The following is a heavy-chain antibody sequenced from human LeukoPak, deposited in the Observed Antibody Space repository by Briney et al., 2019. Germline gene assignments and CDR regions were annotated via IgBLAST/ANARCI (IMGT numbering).Heavy chain of an antibody. CDR2: IWYDGSNK. D-gene: IGHD6-6*01. V-gene: IGHV3-33*06. CDR3: GKGPLRPSSYTDV. J-gene: IGHJ6*03. CDR1: GFTFSSYR. Sequence: GRSLRLSCAASGFTFSSYRMHWVRQAPGKGLEWVAVIWYDGSNKYYADSVKGRFTISRDNSKNTLYLQMNSLRAEDTAVYYCGKGPLRPSSYTDVWGKGTTVTVSS.